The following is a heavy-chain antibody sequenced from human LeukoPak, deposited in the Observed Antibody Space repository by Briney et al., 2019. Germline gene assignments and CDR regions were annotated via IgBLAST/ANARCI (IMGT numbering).Heavy chain of an antibody. CDR2: IIPIFGTA. Sequence: SVKVSCKASGGTFSSYAISWVRRAPGQGLEWMGGIIPIFGTANYAQKFQGRVTITADESTSTAYMELSSLRSEDTAVYYCARDSGAAHGMDVWGKGTTVTVSS. CDR1: GGTFSSYA. V-gene: IGHV1-69*13. D-gene: IGHD3-10*01. J-gene: IGHJ6*04. CDR3: ARDSGAAHGMDV.